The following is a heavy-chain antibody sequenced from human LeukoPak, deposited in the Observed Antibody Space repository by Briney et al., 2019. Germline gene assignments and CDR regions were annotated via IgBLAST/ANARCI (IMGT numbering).Heavy chain of an antibody. D-gene: IGHD6-13*01. J-gene: IGHJ1*01. CDR2: ISYDGSNK. CDR3: AKGPVYSRTTLNEYFQH. CDR1: GFTFSSYW. V-gene: IGHV3-30*18. Sequence: PGGSLRLSCAASGFTFSSYWMHWVRQAPGKGLEWVAVISYDGSNKYYADSVKGRFTISRDNSKNTLYLQMNSLRAEDTAVYYCAKGPVYSRTTLNEYFQHWGQGTLVTVSS.